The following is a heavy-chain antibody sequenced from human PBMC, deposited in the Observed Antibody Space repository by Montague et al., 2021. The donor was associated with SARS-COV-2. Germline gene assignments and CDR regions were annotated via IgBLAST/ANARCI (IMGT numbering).Heavy chain of an antibody. CDR1: GASVSTFY. V-gene: IGHV4-4*08. J-gene: IGHJ4*03. Sequence: SETLSLTCSVSGASVSTFYWNWIRQPPGKGLEWVGYADSTGSTSXXPSLNSRVTISLDTSSNLFSLRLGSVTAADTAIYYCAGIRGYGYIYHPLDFWSQGTLVTVSS. CDR3: AGIRGYGYIYHPLDF. D-gene: IGHD5-18*01. CDR2: ADSTGST.